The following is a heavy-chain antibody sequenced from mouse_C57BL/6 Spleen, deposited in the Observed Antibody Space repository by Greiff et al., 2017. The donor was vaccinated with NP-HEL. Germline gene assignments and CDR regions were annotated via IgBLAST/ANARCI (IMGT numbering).Heavy chain of an antibody. J-gene: IGHJ4*01. V-gene: IGHV1-72*01. CDR3: ASSSTAVVATNAMDY. CDR2: IDPSSGGT. CDR1: GYTFTSYW. Sequence: QVQLQQPGAELVKPGASVKLSCKASGYTFTSYWMHWVKQRPGRGLEWIGRIDPSSGGTKYNEKFKSKATLTVDKSSSTAYMQLSSLTSEDSAVYECASSSTAVVATNAMDYWGQGTSVTVAS. D-gene: IGHD1-1*01.